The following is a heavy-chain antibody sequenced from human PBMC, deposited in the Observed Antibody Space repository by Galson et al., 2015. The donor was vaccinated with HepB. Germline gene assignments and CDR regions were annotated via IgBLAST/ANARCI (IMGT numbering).Heavy chain of an antibody. CDR2: ISSSSSTI. CDR1: GFTFSSYS. V-gene: IGHV3-48*01. J-gene: IGHJ4*02. Sequence: SLRLSCAASGFTFSSYSMNWVRQAPGKGLEWVSYISSSSSTIYYADSVKGRFTISRDNAKNSLYLQMNSLRAEDTAVYYCARAPGDTRQDYWGQGTLVTVSS. CDR3: ARAPGDTRQDY.